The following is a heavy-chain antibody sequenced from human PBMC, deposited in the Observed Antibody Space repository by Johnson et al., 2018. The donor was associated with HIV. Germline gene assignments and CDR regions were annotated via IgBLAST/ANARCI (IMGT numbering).Heavy chain of an antibody. Sequence: QMLLVESGGGVVQPGRSLRLSCAASGFTFSSYAMHWVRQAPGKGLEWVAVISYDGSNKYYADSVKGRFTISRDNSKNTLHLQMNSLRAEDTAVYYCASSWGNAFDIWGQGTMVTVSS. CDR2: ISYDGSNK. CDR1: GFTFSSYA. CDR3: ASSWGNAFDI. V-gene: IGHV3-30*04. D-gene: IGHD7-27*01. J-gene: IGHJ3*02.